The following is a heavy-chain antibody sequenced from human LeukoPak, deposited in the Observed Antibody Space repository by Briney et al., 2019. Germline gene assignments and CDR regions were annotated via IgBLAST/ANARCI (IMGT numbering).Heavy chain of an antibody. CDR1: GFTFSSYT. CDR3: AKGSWFTFFDY. Sequence: GGSLRLSCAASGFTFSSYTMNWVRQAPGKGLEWVSGISGSGGSTYYADSVKGRFTISRDDSKNTLFLQMNNQRAEDTAVYYCAKGSWFTFFDYWGQGTLVTVSS. CDR2: ISGSGGST. J-gene: IGHJ4*02. D-gene: IGHD3-10*01. V-gene: IGHV3-23*01.